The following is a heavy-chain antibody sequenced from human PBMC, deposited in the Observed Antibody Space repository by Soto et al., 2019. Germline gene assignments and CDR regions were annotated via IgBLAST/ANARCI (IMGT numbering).Heavy chain of an antibody. CDR2: ISPMFGAA. Sequence: QVQLVQSGAEMQKPGSSVKVSCQSSGGTFNTYAMNWVRQAPGQGPERMGDISPMFGAANYAPKFQGRVTITADESTGTSYMQLSSLTSECTALYFCAREVQVHTPAFVYWGQGTLVTVSS. V-gene: IGHV1-69*19. D-gene: IGHD3-10*01. J-gene: IGHJ4*02. CDR3: AREVQVHTPAFVY. CDR1: GGTFNTYA.